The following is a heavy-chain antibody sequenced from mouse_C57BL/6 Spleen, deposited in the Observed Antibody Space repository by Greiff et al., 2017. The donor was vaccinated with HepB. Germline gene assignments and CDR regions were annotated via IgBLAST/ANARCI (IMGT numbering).Heavy chain of an antibody. CDR3: ARREIYYGNSYYFDY. Sequence: VQLQQPGAELVKPGASVKLSCKASGYTFTSYWMQWVKQRPGQGLEWIGEIDPSDSYTNYNQKFKGKATLTVDTSSSTAYMQLSSLTSEDSAVYYCARREIYYGNSYYFDYWGQGTTLTVSS. CDR2: IDPSDSYT. CDR1: GYTFTSYW. J-gene: IGHJ2*01. V-gene: IGHV1-50*01. D-gene: IGHD2-1*01.